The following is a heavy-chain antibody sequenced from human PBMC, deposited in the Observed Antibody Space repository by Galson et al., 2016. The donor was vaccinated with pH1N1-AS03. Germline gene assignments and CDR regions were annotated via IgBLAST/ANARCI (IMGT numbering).Heavy chain of an antibody. CDR2: IYWNDAK. D-gene: IGHD6-13*01. V-gene: IGHV2-5*01. CDR1: GFSLSTTSVG. Sequence: PALVKPTQTLTLTCTFSGFSLSTTSVGVGWIRQPPGKALEWLALIYWNDAKRYSPSLKSRLTITKDTSRNQVVLTMTNVDPVDTATYYCTHAGSGYNISGTCVDYWGQGTPVTVSS. CDR3: THAGSGYNISGTCVDY. J-gene: IGHJ4*02.